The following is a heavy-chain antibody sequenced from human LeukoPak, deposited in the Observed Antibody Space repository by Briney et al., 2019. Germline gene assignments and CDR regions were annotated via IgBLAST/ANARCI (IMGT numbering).Heavy chain of an antibody. Sequence: GGSLRLSCAASGFTFSSYAMHWVRQAPGKGLERVAFIHYDGSNKFYVDSLNGRFTISRDNSKSTVFLQMNSLRPEDTAVYYCAKVHGLFSSGWPFYFDSWGQGTLVTVSS. CDR3: AKVHGLFSSGWPFYFDS. CDR1: GFTFSSYA. D-gene: IGHD6-19*01. J-gene: IGHJ4*02. V-gene: IGHV3-30*02. CDR2: IHYDGSNK.